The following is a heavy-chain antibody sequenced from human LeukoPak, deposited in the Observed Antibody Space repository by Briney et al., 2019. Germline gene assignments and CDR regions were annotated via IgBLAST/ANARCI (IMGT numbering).Heavy chain of an antibody. J-gene: IGHJ4*02. CDR3: ARTVLRYFDWSPAGGFDY. D-gene: IGHD3-9*01. Sequence: GESLKISCKGSGYSFTSYWIGWVRQMPGKGLEWMGIIYPGDSDTRYSPFFQGQVTISADKSISTAYLQWSSLKASDTAMYYCARTVLRYFDWSPAGGFDYWGQGTLVTVSS. CDR1: GYSFTSYW. V-gene: IGHV5-51*01. CDR2: IYPGDSDT.